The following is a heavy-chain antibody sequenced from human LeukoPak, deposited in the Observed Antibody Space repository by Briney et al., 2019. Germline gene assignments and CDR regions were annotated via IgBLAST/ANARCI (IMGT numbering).Heavy chain of an antibody. CDR3: ATDSPILHPRNAFDI. V-gene: IGHV1-24*01. CDR2: FDPEDSET. CDR1: GYTLTELS. J-gene: IGHJ3*02. Sequence: ASVKVSCKVSGYTLTELSMHWVRQAPGKGLEWMGGFDPEDSETIYAQKFQGRVTMTEDTSTDTAYMELSSLRSEDTAVYYCATDSPILHPRNAFDIWGQGTMVTVSS. D-gene: IGHD2-2*02.